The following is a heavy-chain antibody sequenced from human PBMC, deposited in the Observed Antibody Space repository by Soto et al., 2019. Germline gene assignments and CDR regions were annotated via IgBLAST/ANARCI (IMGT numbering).Heavy chain of an antibody. V-gene: IGHV1-69*13. J-gene: IGHJ4*02. Sequence: GASVKVSWKASGGTFSSYAISWVRQAPGQGLEWMGGIIPIFGTANYAQKFQGRVTITADESTSTAYMELSSLRSEDTAVYYCARVPGIAAAGSFDYWGQGTLVTVSS. CDR3: ARVPGIAAAGSFDY. CDR1: GGTFSSYA. CDR2: IIPIFGTA. D-gene: IGHD6-13*01.